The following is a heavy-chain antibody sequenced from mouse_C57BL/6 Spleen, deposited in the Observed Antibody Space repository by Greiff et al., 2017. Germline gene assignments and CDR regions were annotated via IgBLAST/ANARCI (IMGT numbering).Heavy chain of an antibody. CDR1: GYTFTSYG. CDR3: ARSGYDVYYFDY. J-gene: IGHJ2*01. CDR2: IYPRSGNT. D-gene: IGHD2-2*01. Sequence: VMLVESGAELARPGASVKLSCKASGYTFTSYGISWVKQRTGQGLEWIGEIYPRSGNTYYNEKFKGKATLTADKSSSTAYMELRSLTSEDSAVYFCARSGYDVYYFDYWGQGTTLTVSS. V-gene: IGHV1-81*01.